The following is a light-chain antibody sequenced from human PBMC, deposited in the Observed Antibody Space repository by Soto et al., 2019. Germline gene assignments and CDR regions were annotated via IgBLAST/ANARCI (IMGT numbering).Light chain of an antibody. J-gene: IGKJ1*01. CDR2: DAS. CDR1: QSINSW. Sequence: DIHMTQSPSTLSASLGDRVSITCRASQSINSWLAWYQQKPGKAPKLLIYDASSLQSGVPSRFSGSGSGTEFTLTISSLQPDDFATYYCQHYNSYSEAFGQGTKV. CDR3: QHYNSYSEA. V-gene: IGKV1-5*01.